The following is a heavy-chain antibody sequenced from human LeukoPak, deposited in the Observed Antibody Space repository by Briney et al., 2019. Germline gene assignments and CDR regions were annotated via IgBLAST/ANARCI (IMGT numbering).Heavy chain of an antibody. Sequence: ASVKVSCKASGYTFTSYGISWVRQAPGQGLEWMGWISAYNGNTNYAQKLQGRVTMTTDTSTSTAYMELRSLRSDDTAVYYCAREGYYYDSSGYYSQDCWGQGTLVTVSS. D-gene: IGHD3-22*01. J-gene: IGHJ4*02. V-gene: IGHV1-18*01. CDR1: GYTFTSYG. CDR2: ISAYNGNT. CDR3: AREGYYYDSSGYYSQDC.